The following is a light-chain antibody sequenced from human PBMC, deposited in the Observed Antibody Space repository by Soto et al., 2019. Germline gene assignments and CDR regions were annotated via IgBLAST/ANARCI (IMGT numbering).Light chain of an antibody. J-gene: IGLJ2*01. CDR2: GNN. CDR1: SSNIGAGYD. CDR3: QSYDSSLSGVV. V-gene: IGLV1-40*01. Sequence: QAVVTQPPSVSGAPGQRVTISCTGSSSNIGAGYDVHWYQQLPGTAPKLLIYGNNNRPSGVPDRFSGSKSGTSASLAITGLQAEDEADYCCQSYDSSLSGVVFGGGTKLTVL.